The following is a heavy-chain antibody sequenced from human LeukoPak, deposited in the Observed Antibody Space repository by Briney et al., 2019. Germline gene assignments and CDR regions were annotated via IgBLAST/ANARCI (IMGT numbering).Heavy chain of an antibody. Sequence: TGGSLRLSCAASGFTFSSYAMHWVRQAPGKGLEWVAVISYDGSNKYYADSVKGRFTISRDNSKNTLYLQMNSLRAEDTAVYYCARDPGYYDSRLPFFDYWGQGTLVTVSS. D-gene: IGHD3-22*01. J-gene: IGHJ4*02. CDR2: ISYDGSNK. CDR3: ARDPGYYDSRLPFFDY. CDR1: GFTFSSYA. V-gene: IGHV3-30-3*01.